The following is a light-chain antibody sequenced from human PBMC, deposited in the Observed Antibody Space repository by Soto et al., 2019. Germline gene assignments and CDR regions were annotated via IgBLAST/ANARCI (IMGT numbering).Light chain of an antibody. CDR2: AAS. V-gene: IGKV1-9*01. CDR1: QGISSY. Sequence: IQMNQSPSFLSASVGDRVTITCRASQGISSYLAWYQQKPGKAPKLLIYAASTLRSGVTSRFSGSGSGTDFTLTISCLQREDFATYVCQQDYSCPWTFGQGTKVDI. CDR3: QQDYSCPWT. J-gene: IGKJ1*01.